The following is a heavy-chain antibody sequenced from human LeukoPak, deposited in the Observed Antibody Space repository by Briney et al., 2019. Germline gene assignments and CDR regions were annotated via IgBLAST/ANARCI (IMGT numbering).Heavy chain of an antibody. D-gene: IGHD6-19*01. V-gene: IGHV3-23*01. Sequence: PGGSLRLSCAASGFNFHSYALTWVRQAPGKGLEWVAALSGNDGTTHFADSVKGRLTISRDNAKNSLYLQMNSLRAEDTALYYCAREEYSSGWYLDYWGQGTLVTVSS. CDR2: LSGNDGTT. J-gene: IGHJ4*02. CDR1: GFNFHSYA. CDR3: AREEYSSGWYLDY.